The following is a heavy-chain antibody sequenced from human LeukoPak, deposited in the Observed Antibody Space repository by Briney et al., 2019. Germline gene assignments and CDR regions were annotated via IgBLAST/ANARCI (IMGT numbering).Heavy chain of an antibody. Sequence: GGSLRLSCAASGFPFSSYAMSWVRQSPGKGLEWVSAISGGNGNTYYAYYADSVRGRFTISRDNSKNTMYMQMNSLRAEDTAVYYCAFGRPGTMELIDYWGQGTLVTVSS. V-gene: IGHV3-23*01. CDR2: ISGGNGNTYYA. J-gene: IGHJ4*02. D-gene: IGHD1-7*01. CDR3: AFGRPGTMELIDY. CDR1: GFPFSSYA.